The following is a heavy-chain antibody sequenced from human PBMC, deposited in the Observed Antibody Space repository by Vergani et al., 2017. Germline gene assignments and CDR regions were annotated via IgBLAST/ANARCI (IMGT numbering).Heavy chain of an antibody. D-gene: IGHD1-26*01. V-gene: IGHV3-21*01. CDR1: GFTFSTYS. CDR3: ARVSGRYTFDY. CDR2: ISSSSSYI. Sequence: EVQLVESGGGLVKPGGSLRLSCAASGFTFSTYSTNWVRQAPGKGLEWVSSISSSSSYIYYADSVKGRFTISRDNAKNSLYLQMNSLRAEDTAVYYCARVSGRYTFDYWGQGTLVTVSS. J-gene: IGHJ4*02.